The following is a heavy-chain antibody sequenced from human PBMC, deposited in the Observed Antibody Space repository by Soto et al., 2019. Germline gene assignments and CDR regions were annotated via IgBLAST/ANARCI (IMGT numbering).Heavy chain of an antibody. V-gene: IGHV3-30*18. J-gene: IGHJ6*02. CDR2: ISYDGSNK. CDR3: AKGTGYYDILTGPKGDYYGMDV. CDR1: GFTFSSYG. D-gene: IGHD3-9*01. Sequence: GGSLRLSCAASGFTFSSYGMHWVRQAPGKGLEWVAVISYDGSNKYYADSVKGRFTISRDNSKNTPYLQMNSLRAEDTAVYYCAKGTGYYDILTGPKGDYYGMDVWGQGTTVTVSS.